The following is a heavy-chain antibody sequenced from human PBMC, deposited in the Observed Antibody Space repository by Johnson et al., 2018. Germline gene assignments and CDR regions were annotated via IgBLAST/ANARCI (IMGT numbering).Heavy chain of an antibody. CDR3: ARGPHYDILTGYQTDYYYYMDV. V-gene: IGHV3-13*01. J-gene: IGHJ6*03. CDR1: GFTFSSYD. CDR2: IGTAGDT. D-gene: IGHD3-9*01. Sequence: VQLVQSGGGLVQPGGSLRLSCAASGFTFSSYDMHWVRQATGKGLEWVSAIGTAGDTYYPGSVKGRFTISRENAKNSLYLPMNSLRAGDTAVYYCARGPHYDILTGYQTDYYYYMDVWGKGTTVTVSS.